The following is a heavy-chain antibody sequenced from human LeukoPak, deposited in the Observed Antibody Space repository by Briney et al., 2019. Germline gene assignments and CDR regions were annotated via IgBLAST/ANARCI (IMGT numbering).Heavy chain of an antibody. D-gene: IGHD3-10*01. J-gene: IGHJ4*02. CDR1: GGSISSYY. CDR2: IYYSGST. V-gene: IGHV4-59*01. CDR3: AREGTHSYYFDY. Sequence: SETLSLTCTVSGGSISSYYWSWIRQPPGKGLEWIGYIYYSGSTNYNPSLKNRVTISVDTSKIQFSLSLSSVTAADTAVYFCAREGTHSYYFDYWGQGTLVTVSS.